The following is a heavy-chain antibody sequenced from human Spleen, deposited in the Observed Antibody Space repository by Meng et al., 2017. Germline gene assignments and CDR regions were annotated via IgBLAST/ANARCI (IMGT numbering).Heavy chain of an antibody. CDR2: IGWNSDYI. J-gene: IGHJ4*02. D-gene: IGHD2-2*01. CDR1: GFNFDDNA. Sequence: GGSLRLSCAASGFNFDDNAMHWVRQAPGKGLEWASGIGWNSDYIYYADSVKGRFTISRDNVQNSLYLQMNSLRPEDTALYYCVKESSADAGGGFDCWGQGTLVTVSS. CDR3: VKESSADAGGGFDC. V-gene: IGHV3-9*01.